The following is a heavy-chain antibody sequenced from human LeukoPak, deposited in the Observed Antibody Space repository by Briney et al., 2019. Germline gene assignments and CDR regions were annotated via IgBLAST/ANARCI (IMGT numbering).Heavy chain of an antibody. D-gene: IGHD3-10*01. CDR2: MYYSEST. J-gene: IGHJ4*02. V-gene: IGHV4-39*01. CDR3: ASNYYGSGSLDY. Sequence: SETLSLTCTVSGGSVSSSTYFWDWIRQPPGKGLEWIGTMYYSESTYYSPSLKSRVTISVDSSRNQFSLELSSVTAADTAVYYCASNYYGSGSLDYWGQGNLVTVSS. CDR1: GGSVSSSTYF.